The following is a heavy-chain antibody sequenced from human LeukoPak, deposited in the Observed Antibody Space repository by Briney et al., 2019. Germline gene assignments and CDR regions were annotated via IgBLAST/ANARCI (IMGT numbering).Heavy chain of an antibody. CDR3: ASHPGATGY. CDR2: IWYDGSNK. Sequence: GRSLRLSCAASGFTFSSYGMHWVRQAPGKGLEWVAVIWYDGSNKYYADSVKGRFTISGDNSKNTLYLQMNSLRAEDTAVYYCASHPGATGYWGQGTLVTVSS. V-gene: IGHV3-33*01. J-gene: IGHJ4*02. CDR1: GFTFSSYG. D-gene: IGHD1-26*01.